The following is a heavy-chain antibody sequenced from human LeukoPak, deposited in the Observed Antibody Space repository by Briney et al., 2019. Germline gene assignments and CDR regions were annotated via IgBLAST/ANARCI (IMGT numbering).Heavy chain of an antibody. V-gene: IGHV3-33*01. CDR3: ARVRDSGDSDAFDT. CDR2: IWFDGTNE. CDR1: GFTFSRYG. D-gene: IGHD6-25*01. Sequence: GMSLRLSCAASGFTFSRYGMHWVRQAPGKGLEWVALIWFDGTNENYGDSVNGRFTISRDNSKNTVYLEMSSLRAEDTALYYCARVRDSGDSDAFDTWGQGTMVTISS. J-gene: IGHJ3*02.